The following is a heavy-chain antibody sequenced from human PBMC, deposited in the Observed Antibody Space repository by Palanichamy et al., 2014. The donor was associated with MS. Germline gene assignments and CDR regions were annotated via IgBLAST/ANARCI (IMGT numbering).Heavy chain of an antibody. J-gene: IGHJ3*01. CDR1: GFTFSNYV. CDR3: APDGRWGGAFAF. V-gene: IGHV3-23*01. Sequence: EVQLLQSWGGLVPPGGSLRLSCAASGFTFSNYVMSWVRQAPGEGLEWVSAISGSGDRANFADSVKGRFTISRDNSKNMLFLQMNSLRVDDTAVYYCAPDGRWGGAFAFWGQGTMVTVSS. CDR2: ISGSGDRA. D-gene: IGHD7-27*01.